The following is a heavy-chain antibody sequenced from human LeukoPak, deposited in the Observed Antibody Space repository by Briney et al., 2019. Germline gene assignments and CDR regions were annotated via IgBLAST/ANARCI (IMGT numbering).Heavy chain of an antibody. J-gene: IGHJ4*02. V-gene: IGHV3-33*06. D-gene: IGHD1-26*01. CDR2: IWYDGSNK. CDR1: GFTFSSYG. CDR3: ANTKWGRNDY. Sequence: PGRSLRLSCAASGFTFSSYGMHWVRQAPGKGLEWVAVIWYDGSNKYYADSVKGRFTISRDNSKNTLYLQMNSLRAEDTAVYYCANTKWGRNDYWGQGTLVTVSS.